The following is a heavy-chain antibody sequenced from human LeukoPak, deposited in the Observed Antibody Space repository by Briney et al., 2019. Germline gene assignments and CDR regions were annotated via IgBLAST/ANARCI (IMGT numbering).Heavy chain of an antibody. D-gene: IGHD3-10*01. Sequence: SETLSLTCSVSGGSISSSNYYWSWIRQPAGKGLEWIGRIYTSESTNYNPSLKSRVTISVDTSRNQFSLKLGSVTAADTAVYYCARGLWFGDENPPYFDYWGQGILVTVSS. CDR3: ARGLWFGDENPPYFDY. CDR1: GGSISSSNYY. J-gene: IGHJ4*02. V-gene: IGHV4-61*02. CDR2: IYTSEST.